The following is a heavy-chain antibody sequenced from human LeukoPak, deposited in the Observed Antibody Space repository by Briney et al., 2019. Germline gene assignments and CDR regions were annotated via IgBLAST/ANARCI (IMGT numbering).Heavy chain of an antibody. D-gene: IGHD6-13*01. CDR1: NGSLSGHY. J-gene: IGHJ6*03. Sequence: PSETLSLTCVVYNGSLSGHYWSWIRQSPGKGLEWIGEVNYSGSTNYNPSLKSRVTISLDTSKNKFSLNLNFVTAADMALYYCARGRIVTAGTVYLDVWDKGTTVIVTS. CDR3: ARGRIVTAGTVYLDV. V-gene: IGHV4-34*01. CDR2: VNYSGST.